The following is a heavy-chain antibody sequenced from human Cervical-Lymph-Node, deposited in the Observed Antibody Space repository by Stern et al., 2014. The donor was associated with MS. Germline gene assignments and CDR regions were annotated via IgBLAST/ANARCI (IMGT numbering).Heavy chain of an antibody. Sequence: EVQLVESGAEVKKAGESLQISCQVSEYSFTTSWIGWVRPRPGKCLEWMGIIYPADSDVRYSPSFKGQVTISVDKFIDTAYLQWSSLKASDTAMYYCARHKGYYYDTSGGRSFDIWGQGTMVTVSS. CDR2: IYPADSDV. CDR1: EYSFTTSW. J-gene: IGHJ3*02. V-gene: IGHV5-51*01. CDR3: ARHKGYYYDTSGGRSFDI. D-gene: IGHD3-22*01.